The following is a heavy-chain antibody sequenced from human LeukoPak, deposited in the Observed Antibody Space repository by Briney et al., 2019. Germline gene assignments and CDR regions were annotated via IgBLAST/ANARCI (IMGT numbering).Heavy chain of an antibody. CDR3: AREGDSRWGELSP. CDR2: IWFDGSEQ. Sequence: GGSLRLSCAASGFTFSTYAIHWVREAPGKGGEWVAVIWFDGSEQYYADSVKGRFIISRDNSKGTSNLQLNSLRAEDTAVYYCAREGDSRWGELSPWGQGTLVTVSS. D-gene: IGHD3-16*02. CDR1: GFTFSTYA. J-gene: IGHJ5*02. V-gene: IGHV3-33*01.